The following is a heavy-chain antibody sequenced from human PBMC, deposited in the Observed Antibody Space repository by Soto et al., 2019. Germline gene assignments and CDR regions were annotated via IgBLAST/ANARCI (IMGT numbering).Heavy chain of an antibody. CDR3: ARGGYYYDSSGFDY. D-gene: IGHD3-22*01. CDR1: GGSTSKGWYY. CDR2: IYYSGST. V-gene: IGHV4-31*03. J-gene: IGHJ4*02. Sequence: PSETLPLPRTVSGGSTSKGWYYPSWIRPHPRKGPEGIGYIYYSGSTYYNPSLKSRVTISVDTSKNQFSLKLSSVTAADTAVYYCARGGYYYDSSGFDYWGQGTLVTVS.